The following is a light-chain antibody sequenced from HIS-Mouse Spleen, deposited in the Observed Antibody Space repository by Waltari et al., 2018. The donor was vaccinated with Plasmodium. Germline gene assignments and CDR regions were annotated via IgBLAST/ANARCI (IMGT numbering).Light chain of an antibody. CDR3: QQYGSSPIT. J-gene: IGKJ5*01. CDR1: QNVSSSY. Sequence: EIVSTLSPATMPLLSREGPTISCRASQNVSSSYLAWYQQKPGQAPRLLILGASSRATGIPDRFSGSGSGTDFTLTISRLEPEDFAVYYCQQYGSSPITFGQGTRLEIK. V-gene: IGKV3-20*01. CDR2: GAS.